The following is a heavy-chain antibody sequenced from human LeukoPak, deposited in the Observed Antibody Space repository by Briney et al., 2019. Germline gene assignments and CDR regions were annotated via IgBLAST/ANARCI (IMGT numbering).Heavy chain of an antibody. CDR3: ARDGYSSSPMDSFDI. J-gene: IGHJ3*02. Sequence: SVKVSCKASGGTFSSYAISWVRQAPGQGLEWMGGIIPIFGTANYAQKFQGRVTITTDESTSTAYMELRSLRSENTAVYYCARDGYSSSPMDSFDIWGQGTMVTVSS. CDR2: IIPIFGTA. D-gene: IGHD6-13*01. V-gene: IGHV1-69*05. CDR1: GGTFSSYA.